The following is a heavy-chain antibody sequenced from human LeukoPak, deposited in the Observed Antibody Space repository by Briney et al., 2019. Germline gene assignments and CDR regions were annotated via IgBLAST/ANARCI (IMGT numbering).Heavy chain of an antibody. CDR3: ARAHSTVAFDY. D-gene: IGHD6-13*01. Sequence: KPSETLSLTCAVYGGSFSGYYWSWIRQPPGKGLEWIGEINHSGSTNYNPSLKSRVTISVDTSKNQFSLKLSSVTAADTAVYYCARAHSTVAFDYWGQGTLVTVSS. CDR1: GGSFSGYY. CDR2: INHSGST. V-gene: IGHV4-34*01. J-gene: IGHJ4*02.